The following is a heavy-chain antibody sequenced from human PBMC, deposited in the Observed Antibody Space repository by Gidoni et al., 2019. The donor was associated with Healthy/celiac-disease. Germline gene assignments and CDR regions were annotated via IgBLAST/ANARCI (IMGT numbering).Heavy chain of an antibody. CDR3: ARFDY. CDR1: GFTFDDYA. V-gene: IGHV3-9*01. Sequence: EVQLVESGGGLVQPGRSLRLSCAASGFTFDDYAMHWVRQAPGKGLEWVSGISWKSGSIGYADSVKGRFTISRDNAKNSLYLQMNSLRAEDTALYYCARFDYWGQGTLVTVSS. J-gene: IGHJ4*02. CDR2: ISWKSGSI.